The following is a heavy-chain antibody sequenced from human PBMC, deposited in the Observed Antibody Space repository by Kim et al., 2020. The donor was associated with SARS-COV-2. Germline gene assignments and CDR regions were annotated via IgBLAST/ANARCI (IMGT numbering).Heavy chain of an antibody. CDR1: GFTFSSYS. Sequence: GGSLRLSCAASGFTFSSYSMNWVRQAPGKGLEWVSSISSSSSYIYYADSVKGRFTISRDNAKNSLYLQMNSLRAEDTAVYYCAREPLHYPYGMDVWGQGTTVTVSS. CDR3: AREPLHYPYGMDV. V-gene: IGHV3-21*01. J-gene: IGHJ6*02. CDR2: ISSSSSYI.